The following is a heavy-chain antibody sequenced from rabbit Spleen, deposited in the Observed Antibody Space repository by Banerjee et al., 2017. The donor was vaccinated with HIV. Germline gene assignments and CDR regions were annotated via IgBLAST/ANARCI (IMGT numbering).Heavy chain of an antibody. CDR2: INVITGKA. CDR3: ARDGSGWGANFNL. Sequence: QEQLVESGGGLVKPEGSLKLSCTASGFSFSNKAVMCWVRQAPGKGLEWIACINVITGKAVYASWAKGRFTFSKTSSTTVTLQMTSLTAADTATYFCARDGSGWGANFNLWGQGTLVTVS. CDR1: GFSFSNKAV. D-gene: IGHD4-1*01. V-gene: IGHV1S45*01. J-gene: IGHJ4*01.